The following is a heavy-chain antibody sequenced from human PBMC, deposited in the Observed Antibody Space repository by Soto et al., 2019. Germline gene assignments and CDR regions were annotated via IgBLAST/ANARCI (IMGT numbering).Heavy chain of an antibody. CDR2: IDPSDSYT. D-gene: IGHD2-2*01. V-gene: IGHV5-10-1*01. Sequence: SWVRQMPGKGLEWMGRIDPSDSYTNYSPSFQGHVTISADKSISTAYLQWSSLKASDTAMYYCARLRDIVVVPAASYYYYGMDVWGQGTTVTVSS. CDR3: ARLRDIVVVPAASYYYYGMDV. J-gene: IGHJ6*02.